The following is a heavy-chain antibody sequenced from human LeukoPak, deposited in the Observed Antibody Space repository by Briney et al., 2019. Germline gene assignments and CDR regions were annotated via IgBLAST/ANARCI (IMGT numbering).Heavy chain of an antibody. D-gene: IGHD1-26*01. CDR3: ARGLGGVGATPGWFDP. J-gene: IGHJ5*02. V-gene: IGHV1-8*01. CDR2: MNPNSGNT. Sequence: ASVTVSCTASGYTFTSYDINWVRQATGQGLEWMGWMNPNSGNTGYAQKFQGRVTMTRNTSISTAYMELSSLRSEDTAVYYCARGLGGVGATPGWFDPWGQGTLVTVSS. CDR1: GYTFTSYD.